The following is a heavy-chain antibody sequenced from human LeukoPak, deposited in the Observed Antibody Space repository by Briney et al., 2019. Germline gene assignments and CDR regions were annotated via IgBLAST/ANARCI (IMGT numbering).Heavy chain of an antibody. Sequence: GAPVKVSCKASGYTFTSYYMHWVRQAPGQGLEWMGIINPSGGSTIYAQRFQGRVTMTEDTSTDTAYMELSSLRSEDTAVYYCATGRAAAPVYYYYGMDVWGQGTTVTVSS. V-gene: IGHV1-46*01. CDR2: INPSGGST. D-gene: IGHD6-13*01. CDR1: GYTFTSYY. CDR3: ATGRAAAPVYYYYGMDV. J-gene: IGHJ6*02.